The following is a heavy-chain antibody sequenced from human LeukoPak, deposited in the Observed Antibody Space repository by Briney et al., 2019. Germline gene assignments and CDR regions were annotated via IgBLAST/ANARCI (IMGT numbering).Heavy chain of an antibody. J-gene: IGHJ5*02. CDR2: INDSGST. D-gene: IGHD2-2*01. V-gene: IGHV4-34*01. CDR1: GGSFSGYY. Sequence: SATLSLTSAVDGGSFSGYYWSWIRQPLGKGLEWIGEINDSGSTNYNPSLKSRVTISVDTSKNQFSLKLSSVTAADTAVYYCARDRIRGYCSSTSCFANPWGQGTLVTVSS. CDR3: ARDRIRGYCSSTSCFANP.